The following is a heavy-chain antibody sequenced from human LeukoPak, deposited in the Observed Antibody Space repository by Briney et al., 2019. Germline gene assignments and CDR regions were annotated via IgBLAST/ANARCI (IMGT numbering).Heavy chain of an antibody. D-gene: IGHD3-10*01. V-gene: IGHV1-8*01. Sequence: ASVKVSCKASGYTFTSYDINWVRQATGQGLEWMGWMNPNSGNTGYAQKLQGRATMTRNTSISTAYMELSSLRSEDMAVYYCARGRRTMVRGVIITREYYMDVWGKGTTVTISS. J-gene: IGHJ6*03. CDR1: GYTFTSYD. CDR2: MNPNSGNT. CDR3: ARGRRTMVRGVIITREYYMDV.